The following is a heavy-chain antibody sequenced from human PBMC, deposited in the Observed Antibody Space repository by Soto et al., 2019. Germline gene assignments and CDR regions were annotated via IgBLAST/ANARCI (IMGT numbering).Heavy chain of an antibody. CDR1: GGSFSGYY. Sequence: SETLSLTCAVYGGSFSGYYWSWIRQPPGKGLEWIGEINHSGSTNYNPSLKSRVTISVDTSKNQFSLKLSSVTAADTAVYYCASRIAVAGTGVRYYMDVWGKGTTVTVSS. CDR3: ASRIAVAGTGVRYYMDV. V-gene: IGHV4-34*01. CDR2: INHSGST. D-gene: IGHD6-19*01. J-gene: IGHJ6*03.